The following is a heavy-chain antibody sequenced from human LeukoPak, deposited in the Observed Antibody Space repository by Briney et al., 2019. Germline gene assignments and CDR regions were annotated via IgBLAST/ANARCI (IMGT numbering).Heavy chain of an antibody. V-gene: IGHV3-23*01. D-gene: IGHD3/OR15-3a*01. Sequence: GGSLRLSCAASGFTFTNHAVSWVRQAPGKGLEWVSAEGSAGGTYYADSVRGRFTISRDNYENTLSLQMNSLRVEDTAVYYCASRTWTGAGHYAFDIWGQGTMVTDSS. CDR1: GFTFTNHA. J-gene: IGHJ3*02. CDR3: ASRTWTGAGHYAFDI. CDR2: EGSAGGT.